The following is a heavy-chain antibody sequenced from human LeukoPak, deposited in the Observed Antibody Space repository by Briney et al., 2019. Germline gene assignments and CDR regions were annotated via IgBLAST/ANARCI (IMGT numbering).Heavy chain of an antibody. D-gene: IGHD1-26*01. CDR1: GGSISSGGYY. CDR3: AREVSGRPREEDY. V-gene: IGHV4-30-2*01. Sequence: SETLSLTCTVSGGSISSGGYYWSWIRQPPGKGLEWIGYIYHSGSTYYNPSLKSRVTISVDRSKNQFSLKLSSVTAADTAVYYCAREVSGRPREEDYWGQGTLVTVSS. CDR2: IYHSGST. J-gene: IGHJ4*02.